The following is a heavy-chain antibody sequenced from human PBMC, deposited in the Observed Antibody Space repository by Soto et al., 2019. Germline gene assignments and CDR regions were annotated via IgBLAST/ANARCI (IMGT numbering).Heavy chain of an antibody. CDR2: IYYSGST. CDR3: ARAPGDYYYYYGMDV. J-gene: IGHJ6*02. CDR1: GGSISSGGYY. Sequence: QVQLQESGPGLVKPSQTLSLTCTVSGGSISSGGYYWSWIRQHPGKGLEWIGYIYYSGSTYYNPSLKSRVTISVATSKNQFSLKLSSVTAADTAVYYCARAPGDYYYYYGMDVWGQGTTVTVSS. V-gene: IGHV4-31*03.